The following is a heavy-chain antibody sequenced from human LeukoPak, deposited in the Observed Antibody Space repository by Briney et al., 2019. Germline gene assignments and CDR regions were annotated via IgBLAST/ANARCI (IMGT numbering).Heavy chain of an antibody. CDR2: IQPDGSTQ. CDR1: GFTFSTFG. J-gene: IGHJ5*02. V-gene: IGHV3-33*01. D-gene: IGHD5-18*01. Sequence: GGTLRLSCATAGFTFSTFGIHWVRQTPGKGLEWAAAIQPDGSTQYYGDSVKGRFTISRDSSKNTVYLQMNSLRDEDTAVYYCARDVDTSSHSSQLDPWGQGTLVTVSS. CDR3: ARDVDTSSHSSQLDP.